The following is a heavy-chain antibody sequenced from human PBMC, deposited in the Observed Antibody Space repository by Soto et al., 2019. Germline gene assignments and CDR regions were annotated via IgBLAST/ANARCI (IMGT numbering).Heavy chain of an antibody. J-gene: IGHJ6*02. CDR1: GYSFTSYW. CDR2: IYPGDSDT. Sequence: PRESLKISCKGSGYSFTSYWIGWVRQMPGKGLEWMGIIYPGDSDTRYSPSFQGQVTISADKSISTAYLQWSSLKASDTAMYYCARSSSEYYDILSVYLLNGYYNYVIYVLCQRASVTVS. D-gene: IGHD3-9*01. V-gene: IGHV5-51*01. CDR3: ARSSSEYYDILSVYLLNGYYNYVIYV.